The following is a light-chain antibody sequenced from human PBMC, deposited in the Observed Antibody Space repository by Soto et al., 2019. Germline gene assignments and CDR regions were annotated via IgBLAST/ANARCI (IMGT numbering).Light chain of an antibody. CDR1: QSVSSSY. CDR2: GAS. CDR3: QRYGSAPHVT. Sequence: EIVLTQSPGTLSLSPGERATLSCRASQSVSSSYLAWYQQKPGQAPRLLIYGASSRATGIPDRFSGSGSGTDFTLTISRLEPEDFAVYYCQRYGSAPHVTFGQGTKVEIK. J-gene: IGKJ1*01. V-gene: IGKV3-20*01.